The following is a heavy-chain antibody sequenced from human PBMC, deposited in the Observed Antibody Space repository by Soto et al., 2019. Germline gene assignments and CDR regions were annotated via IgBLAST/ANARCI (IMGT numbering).Heavy chain of an antibody. CDR1: GYSFTSYW. Sequence: GESLKISCKGSGYSFTSYWIGWVRQMPGKGLEWMGIFYPGDSDTRYSPSFQGQVTISRDNAKNSLYLQMNSLRAEDTAVYYCARELDGIDVWGQGTTVTV. V-gene: IGHV5-51*01. J-gene: IGHJ6*02. D-gene: IGHD1-7*01. CDR2: FYPGDSDT. CDR3: ARELDGIDV.